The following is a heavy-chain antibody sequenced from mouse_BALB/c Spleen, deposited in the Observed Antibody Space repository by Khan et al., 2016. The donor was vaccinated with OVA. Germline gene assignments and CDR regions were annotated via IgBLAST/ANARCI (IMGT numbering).Heavy chain of an antibody. J-gene: IGHJ4*01. D-gene: IGHD2-10*01. CDR2: INTYTGEP. CDR3: ARPPYFSYVMVY. Sequence: VQFVESGPELKKPGETVKISCKASGDTFRNYGMNWVKQAPGKGLKWMGWINTYTGEPTYADDFKGRFAFSLETSASTAYLQINNLKNEDTATYFCARPPYFSYVMVYWGQGTSVTVSS. CDR1: GDTFRNYG. V-gene: IGHV9-3-1*01.